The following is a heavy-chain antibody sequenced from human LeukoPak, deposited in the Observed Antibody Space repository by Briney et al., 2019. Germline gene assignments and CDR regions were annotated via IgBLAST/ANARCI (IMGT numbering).Heavy chain of an antibody. CDR2: INTNTGNP. CDR3: ARDATPTYYYDSSGYCPDY. D-gene: IGHD3-22*01. V-gene: IGHV7-4-1*02. CDR1: GYTFTSYA. J-gene: IGHJ4*02. Sequence: ASVKVSCKASGYTFTSYAMNWVRQAPGQGLEWMGWINTNTGNPTYAQGFTGRFVFSLDTSVSTAYLQISSLKAEDTAVYYCARDATPTYYYDSSGYCPDYRGQGTLVTVSS.